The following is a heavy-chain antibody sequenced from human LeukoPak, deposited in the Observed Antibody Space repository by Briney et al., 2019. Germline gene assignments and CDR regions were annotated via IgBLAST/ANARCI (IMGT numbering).Heavy chain of an antibody. CDR1: GFTFSSYS. CDR3: VRVAPMTTASPDFDY. CDR2: ISGSGGST. J-gene: IGHJ4*02. D-gene: IGHD4-17*01. V-gene: IGHV3-21*01. Sequence: NPGRSLRPSCAASGFTFSSYSMNWVRQAPGKGLEWVSAISGSGGSTYYADSVKGRFTISRDNAKSSLYLQMNSLRAEDTAVYYCVRVAPMTTASPDFDYWGQGTLVTVSS.